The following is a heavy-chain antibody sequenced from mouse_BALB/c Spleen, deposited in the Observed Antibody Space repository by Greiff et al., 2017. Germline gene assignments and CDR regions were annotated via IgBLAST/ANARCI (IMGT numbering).Heavy chain of an antibody. V-gene: IGHV5-9-4*01. CDR2: ISSGGSYT. CDR3: ARSQVLYYAMDY. CDR1: GFTFSSYA. Sequence: DVMLVESGGGLVKPGGSLKLSCAASGFTFSSYAMSWVRQSPEKRLEWVAEISSGGSYTYYPDTVTGRFTISRDNAKNTLYLEMSSLRSEDTAMYYCARSQVLYYAMDYWGQGTSVTVSS. J-gene: IGHJ4*01.